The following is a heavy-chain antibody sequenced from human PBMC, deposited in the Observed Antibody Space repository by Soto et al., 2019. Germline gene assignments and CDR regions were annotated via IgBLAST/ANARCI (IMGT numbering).Heavy chain of an antibody. CDR1: GGSISSSSYY. CDR3: ARHVKAYTDMANNWFDP. CDR2: IYYSGST. Sequence: SETLSLTCTVSGGSISSSSYYWGWIRQPPGKGLEWIVSIYYSGSTYYNPSLKSRVTISVDTSKNQFSLKLSSVTAADTAVYYCARHVKAYTDMANNWFDPWGQGTLVTVSS. J-gene: IGHJ5*02. V-gene: IGHV4-39*01. D-gene: IGHD5-18*01.